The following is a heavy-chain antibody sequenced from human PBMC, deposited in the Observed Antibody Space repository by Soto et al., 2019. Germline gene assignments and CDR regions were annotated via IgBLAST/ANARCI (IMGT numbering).Heavy chain of an antibody. Sequence: QVQLVQSGAEVKKPGSSVKVSCKASGGTFSSSAISWVRQAPGQGLEWMGGIIPIFGTANYAQKFQGRVTIPAYESTSTAYRSLSSLRSEDTAVYYCQLGIAADGRFDYWGQGTLVTVSS. CDR1: GGTFSSSA. V-gene: IGHV1-69*01. CDR3: QLGIAADGRFDY. D-gene: IGHD6-13*01. J-gene: IGHJ4*02. CDR2: IIPIFGTA.